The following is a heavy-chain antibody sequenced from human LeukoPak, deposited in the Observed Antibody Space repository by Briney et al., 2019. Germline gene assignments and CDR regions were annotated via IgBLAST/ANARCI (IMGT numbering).Heavy chain of an antibody. CDR2: IRSKANSYAT. CDR1: GFTFSGSA. V-gene: IGHV3-73*01. CDR3: TNTYCGGDCYSDY. D-gene: IGHD2-21*02. J-gene: IGHJ4*02. Sequence: PGGSLRLSCAAFGFTFSGSAMHWVRQASGKGLEWVGRIRSKANSYATAYAASVKGRFTISRDDSKNTAYLQMNSLKTEDTAVYYCTNTYCGGDCYSDYWGQGTLVTVSS.